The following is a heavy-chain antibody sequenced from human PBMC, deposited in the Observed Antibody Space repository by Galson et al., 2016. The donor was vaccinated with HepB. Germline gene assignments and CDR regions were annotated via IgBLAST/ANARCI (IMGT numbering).Heavy chain of an antibody. J-gene: IGHJ4*02. CDR1: GGSFSGYH. Sequence: SETLSLTCGVYGGSFSGYHWSWIRQPPGRGLEWIGEIDDSGNTKYNPSLKSRVTISADTSENQFSLKLNSVTAADTGVYYCARMPDHKGIWGQGILVIVSA. CDR2: IDDSGNT. CDR3: ARMPDHKGI. D-gene: IGHD2-2*01. V-gene: IGHV4-34*01.